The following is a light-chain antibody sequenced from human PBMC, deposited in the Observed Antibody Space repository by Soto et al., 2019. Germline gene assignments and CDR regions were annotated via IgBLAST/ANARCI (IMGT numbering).Light chain of an antibody. CDR1: QSISSY. J-gene: IGKJ5*01. V-gene: IGKV1-39*01. CDR2: AAS. Sequence: DIQMTQSPSSLSASVGDRVTITCRASQSISSYLNWYQQKPGKAPKLLIYAASSLQSGVPSRFSGSGSGTDFTLTISSLQPEDFATYSWQQSYSTPITFGRGTRLEIK. CDR3: QQSYSTPIT.